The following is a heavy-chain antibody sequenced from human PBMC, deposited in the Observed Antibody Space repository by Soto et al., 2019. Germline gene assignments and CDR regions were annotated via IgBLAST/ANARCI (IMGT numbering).Heavy chain of an antibody. CDR1: GGSISSGGYY. CDR2: IYYSGST. D-gene: IGHD4-17*01. J-gene: IGHJ5*02. CDR3: ARVQSYGDYGVGWFDP. Sequence: PSETLSLTCTVSGGSISSGGYYWSWIRQHPGKGLEWIGYIYYSGSTYYNPSLKSRVTISVDTSKNQFSLKLSSVTAADTAVYYCARVQSYGDYGVGWFDPWGQGTLVTVSS. V-gene: IGHV4-31*03.